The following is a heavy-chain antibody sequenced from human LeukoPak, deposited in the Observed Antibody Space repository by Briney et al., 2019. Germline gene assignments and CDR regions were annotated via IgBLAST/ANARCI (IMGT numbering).Heavy chain of an antibody. D-gene: IGHD3-10*01. V-gene: IGHV4-34*01. CDR1: GGSFSGYY. Sequence: PSETLSLTCAVYGGSFSGYYWSRIRQPPGKGLEWIGEINHSGSTNYNPSLKSRVTISVDTSKNQFSLKLSSVTAADTAVYYCARGRGTMVRGVPRRGMDVWGKGTTVTVSS. CDR2: INHSGST. CDR3: ARGRGTMVRGVPRRGMDV. J-gene: IGHJ6*04.